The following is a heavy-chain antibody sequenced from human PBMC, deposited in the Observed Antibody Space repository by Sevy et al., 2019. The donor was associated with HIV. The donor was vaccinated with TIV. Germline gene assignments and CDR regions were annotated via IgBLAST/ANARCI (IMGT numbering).Heavy chain of an antibody. CDR3: ARGNSWGDNYYMAV. J-gene: IGHJ6*03. CDR2: ITSSSTYI. CDR1: GFTFRIYT. V-gene: IGHV3-21*06. D-gene: IGHD3-3*01. Sequence: GGSLRLSCAASGFTFRIYTMNWVRQAPGKGLEWVSSITSSSTYIYYADSMKGRFTISRDNAKNSLYLQMNNLRAEDTAVYYCARGNSWGDNYYMAVWGKGTAVTISS.